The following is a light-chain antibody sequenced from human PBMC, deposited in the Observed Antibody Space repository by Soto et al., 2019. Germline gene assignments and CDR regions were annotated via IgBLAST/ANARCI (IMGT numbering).Light chain of an antibody. V-gene: IGLV2-14*01. CDR2: EVS. CDR1: SRDVGGYNW. CDR3: SSYTSSSTPYV. Sequence: QSALTQPPSASGSPGQSVTISCTGTSRDVGGYNWVSWYQHHPGKVPKLLIYEVSNRPSGVSNRFSGSKSGNTASLTISGLQAEDEADYYCSSYTSSSTPYVFGTGTKLTVL. J-gene: IGLJ1*01.